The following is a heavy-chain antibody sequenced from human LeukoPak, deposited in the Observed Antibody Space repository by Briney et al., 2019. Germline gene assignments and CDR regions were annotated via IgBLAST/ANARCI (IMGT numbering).Heavy chain of an antibody. J-gene: IGHJ1*01. CDR3: ARGPQDITMIIVSLLLH. CDR1: GGTFSSYA. CDR2: INPNSGGT. Sequence: ASVKVSCKASGGTFSSYAISWVRQAPGQGLEWMGWINPNSGGTNYAQKFQGRVTMTRDTSISTAYMELSRLRSDDTAVYYCARGPQDITMIIVSLLLHWGQGTLVTVSS. D-gene: IGHD3-22*01. V-gene: IGHV1-2*02.